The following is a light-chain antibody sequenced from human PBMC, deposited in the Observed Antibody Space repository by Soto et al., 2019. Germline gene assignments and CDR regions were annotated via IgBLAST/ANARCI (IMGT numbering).Light chain of an antibody. CDR2: DVS. CDR1: SSDVGYYNY. V-gene: IGLV2-14*01. Sequence: QSALTQPASVSGSPGQSITISCTGTSSDVGYYNYVSWYQQHPGQAPKLMIYDVSNRPSGVSNRFSGSKSGNTASLTISGLQAEDEADYYCSSYTRSTTLVFGGGTKLTVL. J-gene: IGLJ2*01. CDR3: SSYTRSTTLV.